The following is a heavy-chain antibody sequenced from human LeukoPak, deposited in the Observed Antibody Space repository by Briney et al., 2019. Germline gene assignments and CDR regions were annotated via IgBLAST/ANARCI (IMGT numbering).Heavy chain of an antibody. CDR1: GFTFSSYA. CDR2: ISGSGGST. V-gene: IGHV3-23*01. Sequence: GGSLRLSCAASGFTFSSYAMSWVRQAPGKGLEWVSAISGSGGSTHYADSVKGRFTISRDNSKNTLYLQMNSLRAEDTAVYYCARDSRSPLPAYWGQGTLVTVSS. J-gene: IGHJ4*02. D-gene: IGHD6-13*01. CDR3: ARDSRSPLPAY.